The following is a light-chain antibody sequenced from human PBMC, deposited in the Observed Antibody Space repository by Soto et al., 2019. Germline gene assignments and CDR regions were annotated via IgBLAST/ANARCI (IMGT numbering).Light chain of an antibody. V-gene: IGKV1-39*01. Sequence: DIQMTQSPSSLSASVGDTVTITCRTSQSVNNYLNWYQQKSGKAPRLLIYSVSSLQSGVPLRFSGSGSGTEFTLTISGLQPEDFATYYCQQSYRAFGQGTKV. CDR3: QQSYRA. CDR1: QSVNNY. J-gene: IGKJ1*01. CDR2: SVS.